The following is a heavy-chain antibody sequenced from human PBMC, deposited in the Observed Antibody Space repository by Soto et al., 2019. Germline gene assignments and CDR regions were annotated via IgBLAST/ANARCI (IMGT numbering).Heavy chain of an antibody. CDR1: GLTFGSYW. CDR2: IKQDGSET. J-gene: IGHJ4*02. CDR3: AREGTWRYDSGAYSEGTHNFDY. Sequence: GGTLRLSCAASGLTFGSYWMTWVRQAPGKGLEWVASIKQDGSETYYVVSVKGRCTISRGNAENSLYLQMNSLRPEDTAVDYCAREGTWRYDSGAYSEGTHNFDYWDKGSLVTVSS. V-gene: IGHV3-7*01. D-gene: IGHD3-22*01.